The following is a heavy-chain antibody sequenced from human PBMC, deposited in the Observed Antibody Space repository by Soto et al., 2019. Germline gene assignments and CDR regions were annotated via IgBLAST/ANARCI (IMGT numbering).Heavy chain of an antibody. V-gene: IGHV3-74*01. Sequence: VQLEESGGGLVQPGGSLRLSCAVSGFTFSEHWMHWVRQTPGKGLVWVSRINRDGSITGYADSVKGRFTISRDNTKKTLYLLMNSLKAEDTAVYYCARDRAPGEMATTFDYWGQGSQVAVSS. CDR2: INRDGSIT. CDR1: GFTFSEHW. CDR3: ARDRAPGEMATTFDY. J-gene: IGHJ4*02.